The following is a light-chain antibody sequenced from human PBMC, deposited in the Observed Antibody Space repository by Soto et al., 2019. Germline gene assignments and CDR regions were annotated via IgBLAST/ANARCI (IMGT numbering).Light chain of an antibody. Sequence: QSVLTQPPSASGTPGQRVTISCSGSGSSIGTNTVNWYRQLPGTAPKLLIYDNDQRPSGVPDRFSGSKSGTSASLAISGLQFEDEADYYCAAWDGSMNNVLFGGGTKLTAL. CDR2: DND. V-gene: IGLV1-44*01. J-gene: IGLJ2*01. CDR3: AAWDGSMNNVL. CDR1: GSSIGTNT.